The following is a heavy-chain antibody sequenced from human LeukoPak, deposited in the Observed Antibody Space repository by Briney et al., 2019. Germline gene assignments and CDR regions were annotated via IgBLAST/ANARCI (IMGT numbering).Heavy chain of an antibody. CDR1: GYSFTSYW. CDR2: IDPSDSYT. J-gene: IGHJ4*02. Sequence: GESLKISCKGSGYSFTSYWISWVRQMPGKGLEWMGRIDPSDSYTNYSPSFQGHVTISADRSISTAYLQWSSLKASDTAMYYCARSTIFGVVIRGPDYWGQGTLVTVSS. V-gene: IGHV5-10-1*01. D-gene: IGHD3-3*01. CDR3: ARSTIFGVVIRGPDY.